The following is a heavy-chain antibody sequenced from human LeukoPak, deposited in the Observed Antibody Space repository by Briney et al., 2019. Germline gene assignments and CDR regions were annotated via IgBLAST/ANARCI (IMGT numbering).Heavy chain of an antibody. CDR1: GFTVSSNY. V-gene: IGHV3-13*01. D-gene: IGHD3-9*01. CDR2: IGTAGDT. J-gene: IGHJ5*02. CDR3: ARGHILTGYYNFGWFDP. Sequence: PGGSLRLSCAASGFTVSSNYMSWVRQATGKGLEWVSAIGTAGDTYYPGSVKGRFTISRENAKNSLYLQMNSLRAGDTAVYYCARGHILTGYYNFGWFDPWGQGTLVTVSS.